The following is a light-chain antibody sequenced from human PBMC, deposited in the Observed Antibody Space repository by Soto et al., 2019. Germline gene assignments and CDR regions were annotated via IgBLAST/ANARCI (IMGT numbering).Light chain of an antibody. CDR1: SSDVGGYNY. Sequence: QSALTQPASVSGSPGQSITISCTGTSSDVGGYNYVSWYQQHPGKAPKLMIYDVSNRPSGVSNRFSGSKSGNMASLTISGLQAEDEADYYCSSYTSSSTRRGVFGTGTKVTVL. V-gene: IGLV2-14*01. CDR2: DVS. CDR3: SSYTSSSTRRGV. J-gene: IGLJ1*01.